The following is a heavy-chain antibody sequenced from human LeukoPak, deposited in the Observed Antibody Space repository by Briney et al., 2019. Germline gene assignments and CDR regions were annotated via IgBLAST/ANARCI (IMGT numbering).Heavy chain of an antibody. CDR2: INHSGST. Sequence: PSETLSLTCAVYGGSFSGYYWSWIRQPPGKGPECIGEINHSGSTNYNPSLKSRVTISVDTSKNQFSLKLSSVTAADTAVYYCARGSGHRVVDYWGQGTLVTVSS. CDR3: ARGSGHRVVDY. V-gene: IGHV4-34*01. D-gene: IGHD2-2*01. J-gene: IGHJ4*02. CDR1: GGSFSGYY.